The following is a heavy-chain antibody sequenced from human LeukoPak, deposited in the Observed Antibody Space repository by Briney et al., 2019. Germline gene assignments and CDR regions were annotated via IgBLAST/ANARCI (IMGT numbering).Heavy chain of an antibody. D-gene: IGHD2-21*02. CDR1: GGSISSGSYY. CDR3: AKDGAYCGGGCYSRYLHFQH. Sequence: SETLSLTCTVSGGSISSGSYYWGWIRQPPGKGLEWIGSIYYSGSIYYDPSLKSRVTISVDTSKNQFSLKVRSVTAADTAVYYCAKDGAYCGGGCYSRYLHFQHWGQGTLVTVSS. CDR2: IYYSGSI. V-gene: IGHV4-39*07. J-gene: IGHJ1*01.